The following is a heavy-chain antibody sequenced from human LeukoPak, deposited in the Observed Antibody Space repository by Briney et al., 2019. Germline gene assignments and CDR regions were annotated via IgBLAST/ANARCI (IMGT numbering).Heavy chain of an antibody. Sequence: ASVKVSCKTSGGTFSSYTISWVRQAPGQGLEWMGGIIPIFGTPHYAQKFQDRVTITADASTSTAYMELSSLRSEDTAVYYCARAYMTATRHSDSWGQGTLVTASS. J-gene: IGHJ4*02. V-gene: IGHV1-69*13. CDR3: ARAYMTATRHSDS. CDR1: GGTFSSYT. CDR2: IIPIFGTP. D-gene: IGHD2-21*02.